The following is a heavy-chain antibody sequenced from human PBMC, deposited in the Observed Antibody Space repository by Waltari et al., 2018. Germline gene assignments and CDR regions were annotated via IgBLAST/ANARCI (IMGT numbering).Heavy chain of an antibody. V-gene: IGHV1-69-2*01. CDR3: ATLVNLWFGELFVDY. D-gene: IGHD3-10*01. Sequence: EVQLVQSGAEVKKPGATVKISCKAYGYTFTDYYMHWVQQAPGKGLEWMGRVDPEDGETIYAEKFQGRVTITADTSTDTAYMELSSLRSEDTAVYYCATLVNLWFGELFVDYWGQGTLVTVSS. CDR2: VDPEDGET. CDR1: GYTFTDYY. J-gene: IGHJ4*02.